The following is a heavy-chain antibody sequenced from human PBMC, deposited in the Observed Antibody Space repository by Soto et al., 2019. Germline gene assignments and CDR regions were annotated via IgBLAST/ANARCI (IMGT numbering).Heavy chain of an antibody. CDR1: GGSISSGDYY. D-gene: IGHD2-21*01. CDR2: ISYTGST. Sequence: SETLSLPCTVSGGSISSGDYYWSWIRQPPGKGLECIGYISYTGSTYYNPSLKSRVTMSVDTSKNQFSLKLGSVTAAGTAVYYCARDPSSGGYCPGPCFDNWGQGTLVTVSS. J-gene: IGHJ4*02. CDR3: ARDPSSGGYCPGPCFDN. V-gene: IGHV4-30-4*01.